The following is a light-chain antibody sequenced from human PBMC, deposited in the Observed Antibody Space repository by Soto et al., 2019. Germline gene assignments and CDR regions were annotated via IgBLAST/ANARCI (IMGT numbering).Light chain of an antibody. CDR2: EVT. Sequence: QSALTPPASVSGSPGQTITVSRTATSGDICSYNRVSWYQQHPGKAPKLIIYEVTDRPSGVSNRFSGSKSGNTASLTISGLQAEDEAEYYCSSYTNINTRACVFGTGTKVTVL. V-gene: IGLV2-14*01. CDR1: SGDICSYNR. J-gene: IGLJ1*01. CDR3: SSYTNINTRACV.